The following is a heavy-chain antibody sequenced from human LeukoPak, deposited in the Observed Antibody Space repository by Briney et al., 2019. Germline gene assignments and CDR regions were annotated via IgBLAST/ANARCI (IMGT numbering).Heavy chain of an antibody. CDR3: AREKRGITGTKDRGGAVAFDI. CDR1: GGSISSYY. Sequence: SETLSLTCTVSGGSISSYYWSWIRQPPGKGLEWMGYIYYSGSTNYNPSLNSRVTISVDTSKNQFSLKLSSVTGADTAVYYCAREKRGITGTKDRGGAVAFDIWGQGTMVTVSS. J-gene: IGHJ3*02. V-gene: IGHV4-59*12. CDR2: IYYSGST. D-gene: IGHD1-20*01.